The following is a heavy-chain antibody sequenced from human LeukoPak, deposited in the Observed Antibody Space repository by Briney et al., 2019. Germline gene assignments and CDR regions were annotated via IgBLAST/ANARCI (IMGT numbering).Heavy chain of an antibody. CDR2: MNPKSGMS. J-gene: IGHJ3*02. CDR3: ARDRTAGDPIPATDRLYSSSAGDAFDI. D-gene: IGHD6-6*01. V-gene: IGHV1-8*03. Sequence: ASVKVSCKSSGYTFSTLDINWVRQATGQGLEWMGWMNPKSGMSGFAQRFEGRVTITRDTSISTVYMELSSLRSEDTAVYYCARDRTAGDPIPATDRLYSSSAGDAFDIWGQGTMVTVSS. CDR1: GYTFSTLD.